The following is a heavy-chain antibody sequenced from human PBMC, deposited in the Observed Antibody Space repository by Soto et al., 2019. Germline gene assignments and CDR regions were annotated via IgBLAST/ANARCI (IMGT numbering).Heavy chain of an antibody. CDR1: GFTFSSYS. J-gene: IGHJ5*02. CDR3: ARDQGSWFDP. V-gene: IGHV3-48*04. CDR2: ISGSGSTI. Sequence: PGGSLRLSCAASGFTFSSYSMNWVRQAPGKGLEWVSYISGSGSTIYYADSVKGRFTISRDNAKNSLYLQMNSLRAEDTAVYYCARDQGSWFDPWGQGTLVTVSS.